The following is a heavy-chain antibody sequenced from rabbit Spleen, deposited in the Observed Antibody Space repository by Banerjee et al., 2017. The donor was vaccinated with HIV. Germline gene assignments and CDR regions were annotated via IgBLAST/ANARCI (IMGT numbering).Heavy chain of an antibody. D-gene: IGHD4-2*01. CDR2: IYNGDGST. CDR3: ARGTGGAGDGLNL. J-gene: IGHJ4*01. V-gene: IGHV1S45*01. Sequence: QEQLEESGGDLVKPGASLTLTCTASGFSFSGSYYMCWVRQAPGKGLEWIACIYNGDGSTYYASWVNGRFTISKTSSTTVTLQMTSLTVADTATYFCARGTGGAGDGLNLWGPGTLVTVS. CDR1: GFSFSGSYY.